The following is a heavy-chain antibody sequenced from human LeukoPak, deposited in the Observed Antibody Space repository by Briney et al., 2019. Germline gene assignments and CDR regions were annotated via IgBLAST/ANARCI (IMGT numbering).Heavy chain of an antibody. D-gene: IGHD6-19*01. CDR3: ANRSGPYDAFDI. Sequence: SETLSLTCNVSGASMSSNYWSWIRQPPGKGLEWIGYIYHSGNTNYSPSLKSRVTISVDTSKNQFSLKLSSVTAADTAVYYCANRSGPYDAFDIWGQGTMVTVSS. CDR2: IYHSGNT. CDR1: GASMSSNY. J-gene: IGHJ3*02. V-gene: IGHV4-4*08.